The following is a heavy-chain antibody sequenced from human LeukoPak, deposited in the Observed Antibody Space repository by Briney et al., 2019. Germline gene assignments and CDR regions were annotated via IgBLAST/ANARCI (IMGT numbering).Heavy chain of an antibody. CDR3: ARYRGYSGSYKRAEYFQH. CDR2: INPSGGST. D-gene: IGHD1-26*01. CDR1: GYTFTSYY. J-gene: IGHJ1*01. V-gene: IGHV1-46*01. Sequence: ASVKVSCKASGYTFTSYYMHWVRQAPGQGLEWMGIINPSGGSTSYAQKFQGRVTMTRDTSTSTVYMELSSLRSEDTAVYHCARYRGYSGSYKRAEYFQHWGQGTLVTVSS.